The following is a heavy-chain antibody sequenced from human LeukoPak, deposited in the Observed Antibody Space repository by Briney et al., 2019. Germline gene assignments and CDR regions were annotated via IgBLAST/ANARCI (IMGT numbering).Heavy chain of an antibody. CDR3: VAAAGMDYYYGMDV. CDR1: GFTFSSYA. Sequence: PGGSLRLSCAASGFTFSSYAMPWVRQAPGKGLEWVAVISYDGSNKYYADSVKGRFTISRDNSKNTLYLQMNSLRAEDTAVYYAVAAAGMDYYYGMDVWGQGTTVTVSS. J-gene: IGHJ6*02. D-gene: IGHD6-13*01. CDR2: ISYDGSNK. V-gene: IGHV3-30-3*01.